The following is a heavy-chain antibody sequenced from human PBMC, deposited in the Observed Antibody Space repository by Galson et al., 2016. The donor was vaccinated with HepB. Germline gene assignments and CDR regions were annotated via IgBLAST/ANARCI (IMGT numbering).Heavy chain of an antibody. CDR2: IDHSGGST. CDR1: GFTFSSYA. Sequence: SLRLSCAASGFTFSSYALSWVRQAPGKGLEWVSVIDHSGGSTYYIGSVKGRFTISRDNAKNSLYLQMNSLRAEDTAVYYCAGGAGWTEDYWGQGTLVTVSS. D-gene: IGHD1-26*01. CDR3: AGGAGWTEDY. J-gene: IGHJ4*02. V-gene: IGHV3-23*01.